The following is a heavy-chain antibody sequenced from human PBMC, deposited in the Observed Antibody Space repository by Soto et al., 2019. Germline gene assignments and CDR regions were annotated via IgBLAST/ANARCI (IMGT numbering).Heavy chain of an antibody. V-gene: IGHV3-23*01. D-gene: IGHD2-15*01. CDR2: ISGRGDGT. J-gene: IGHJ4*02. CDR1: GFTFSSYG. Sequence: GGFLRLSCAASGFTFSSYGMTWVRQAPGKGLEWVSSISGRGDGTYYADSVKGRFTISRDNSKNTLDLQMNSLRAEDAALYYCAKIVDSGGTQYWGQGTLVTVSS. CDR3: AKIVDSGGTQY.